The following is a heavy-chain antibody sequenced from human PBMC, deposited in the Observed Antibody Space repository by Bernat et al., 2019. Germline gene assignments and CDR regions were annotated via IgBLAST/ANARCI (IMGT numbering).Heavy chain of an antibody. CDR1: GFSLSTSGMC. Sequence: QVTLRESGPALVKPTQTLTLTCTFSGFSLSTSGMCVSWIRQPPGKALEWLARIDWDDDEYYSTSLKTRLTISKDTSKNQVVLTMTNMDPVDTATYYCARIQRYSSGWYPFDYWGQGTLVTVSS. V-gene: IGHV2-70*15. D-gene: IGHD6-19*01. J-gene: IGHJ4*02. CDR3: ARIQRYSSGWYPFDY. CDR2: IDWDDDE.